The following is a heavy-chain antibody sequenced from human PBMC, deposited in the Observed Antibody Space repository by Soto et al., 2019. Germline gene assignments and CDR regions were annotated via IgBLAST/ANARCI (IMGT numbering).Heavy chain of an antibody. Sequence: PGGSLRLSCTASGFTFSSYAMSWVRQAPGKGLEWLSAISGNVGSTYYADSVKGRFTISREYSKSTLYLQMNSLSVEDTAIYYCAKELNYGDYGMFQHWGQGTLVTVSS. D-gene: IGHD4-17*01. CDR1: GFTFSSYA. J-gene: IGHJ1*01. CDR2: ISGNVGST. V-gene: IGHV3-23*01. CDR3: AKELNYGDYGMFQH.